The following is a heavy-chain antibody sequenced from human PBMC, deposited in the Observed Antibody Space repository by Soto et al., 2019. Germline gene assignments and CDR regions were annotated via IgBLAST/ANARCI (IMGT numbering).Heavy chain of an antibody. Sequence: KPSETLSLTCTVSGGSISSSSYYWGWIRQPPGKGLEWIGSIYYSGSTYYNPSLKSRVTISVDTSKNQFSLKLSSVTAADTAVYYCARELQSGYDFWSAKLPRDYYYGMDVWGQGTTVTVSS. D-gene: IGHD3-3*01. CDR3: ARELQSGYDFWSAKLPRDYYYGMDV. CDR1: GGSISSSSYY. V-gene: IGHV4-39*02. CDR2: IYYSGST. J-gene: IGHJ6*02.